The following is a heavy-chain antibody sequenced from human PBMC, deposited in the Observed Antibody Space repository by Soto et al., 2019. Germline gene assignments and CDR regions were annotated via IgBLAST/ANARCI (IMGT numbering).Heavy chain of an antibody. CDR2: VHASAST. V-gene: IGHV4-31*03. CDR3: ARGFVEAGMAFDY. Sequence: QVQLQESGPGLVKPAQTLSLTCSVSGESIHNGAYFWSWIRQHPGKGLEWIGYVHASASTYYNPSLRGRVDMSIDTSKKQFYLNLKSVTAADTAVFFCARGFVEAGMAFDYWGPGALVTVSS. CDR1: GESIHNGAYF. D-gene: IGHD3-3*01. J-gene: IGHJ4*02.